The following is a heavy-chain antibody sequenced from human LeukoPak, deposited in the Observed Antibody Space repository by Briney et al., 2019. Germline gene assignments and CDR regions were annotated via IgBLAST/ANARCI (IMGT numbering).Heavy chain of an antibody. J-gene: IGHJ4*02. Sequence: GGSLRLSCAASGFTFTDYYMSWIRQAPGKGLEWLSYISSSGSTIYYADSVKGRFTISRDNAKNSLYLQMNSLRAEDTAVYYCARAGYSSGWQPLDYWGQGTLVTVSS. CDR1: GFTFTDYY. V-gene: IGHV3-11*01. CDR2: ISSSGSTI. D-gene: IGHD6-19*01. CDR3: ARAGYSSGWQPLDY.